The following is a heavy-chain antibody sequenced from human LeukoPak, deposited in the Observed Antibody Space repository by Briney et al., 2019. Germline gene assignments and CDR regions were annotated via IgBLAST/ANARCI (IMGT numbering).Heavy chain of an antibody. Sequence: PGGSLRLSCVASGFTFSNYWMHWVRQPPGKGLVWVSRIYVDGRTTNYADSVKGRFTISRDNSKNTLYLQMNSLRAEDTAVYYCAKLGYCSGGSCYGPGMDVWGQGTTVTVSS. V-gene: IGHV3-74*01. CDR1: GFTFSNYW. J-gene: IGHJ6*02. CDR2: IYVDGRTT. CDR3: AKLGYCSGGSCYGPGMDV. D-gene: IGHD2-15*01.